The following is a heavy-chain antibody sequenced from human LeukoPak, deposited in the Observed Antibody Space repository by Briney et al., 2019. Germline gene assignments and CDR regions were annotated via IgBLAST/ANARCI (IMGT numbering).Heavy chain of an antibody. CDR2: IYYSGST. J-gene: IGHJ6*02. Sequence: PSETLSLTCTVSGSSISSYYWGWIRQPPGKGLEWIGSIYYSGSTYYNPSLKSRVTISVDTSKNQFSLKLSSVAAADTAVYYCARVGFNSGWHNQVHYFYGMDVWGQGTTVIVSS. CDR1: GSSISSYY. CDR3: ARVGFNSGWHNQVHYFYGMDV. D-gene: IGHD5-12*01. V-gene: IGHV4-39*07.